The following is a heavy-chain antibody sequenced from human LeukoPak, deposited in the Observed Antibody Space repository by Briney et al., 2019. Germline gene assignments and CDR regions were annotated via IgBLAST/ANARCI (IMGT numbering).Heavy chain of an antibody. CDR1: GFTFSSYD. J-gene: IGHJ3*02. Sequence: GGSLRLSCAASGFTFSSYDMHWVRQATGKGLEWVSAIDTAGDTYYPGSVKGRFTISRENAKNSLYLQMNSLRAGDTAVYYCARSCSSTSCYFPDAFDIWGQGTMVTVSS. CDR2: IDTAGDT. D-gene: IGHD2-2*01. CDR3: ARSCSSTSCYFPDAFDI. V-gene: IGHV3-13*01.